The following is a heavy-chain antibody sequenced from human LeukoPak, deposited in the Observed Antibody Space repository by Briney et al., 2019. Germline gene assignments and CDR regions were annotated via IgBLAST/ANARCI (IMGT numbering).Heavy chain of an antibody. CDR1: GGSISSSSYY. D-gene: IGHD3-10*01. V-gene: IGHV4-39*07. CDR2: IYYSGST. CDR3: ARDPSYGSGSYYNPYYFDY. J-gene: IGHJ4*02. Sequence: PSETLSLTCTVSGGSISSSSYYWGWIRQPPGKGLEWIGSIYYSGSTYYNPSLKSRVTISVDTSKNQFSLKLSSVTAADTAVYYCARDPSYGSGSYYNPYYFDYWSQGTLVTVSS.